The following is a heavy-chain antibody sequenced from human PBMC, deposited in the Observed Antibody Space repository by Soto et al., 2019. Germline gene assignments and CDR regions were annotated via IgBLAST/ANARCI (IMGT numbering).Heavy chain of an antibody. Sequence: PGGSLRLSCAASGFTFSSYAMHWVRQAPGKGLEWVAVISHDGSNKYYADSVKGRFTISRDNSKNTLYLQMNSLRAEDTAVYYCAREMGPVDTAMGHFDYWGQGTLVTVSS. CDR3: AREMGPVDTAMGHFDY. CDR1: GFTFSSYA. CDR2: ISHDGSNK. J-gene: IGHJ4*02. V-gene: IGHV3-30-3*01. D-gene: IGHD5-18*01.